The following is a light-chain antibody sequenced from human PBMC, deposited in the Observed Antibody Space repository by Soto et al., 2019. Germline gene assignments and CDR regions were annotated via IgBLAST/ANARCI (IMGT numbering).Light chain of an antibody. V-gene: IGKV3-11*01. CDR1: QSISND. CDR2: DAS. J-gene: IGKJ4*01. Sequence: EIVLTQSPATLSLSPGERATLSCRASQSISNDLAWYQQQPGQAPRLLIYDASNRAPGVPARFSGSGSGTDFTLTISSLETEDLAVYYCQQRSNWPLSFGGGTKVEIK. CDR3: QQRSNWPLS.